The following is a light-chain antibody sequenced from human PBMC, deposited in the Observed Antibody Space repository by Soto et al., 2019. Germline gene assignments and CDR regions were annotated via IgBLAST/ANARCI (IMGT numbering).Light chain of an antibody. CDR1: SSDVGGYNY. Sequence: QSVLTQPASVSGSPGQSITISCTGTSSDVGGYNYVSWYQQHPGKAPKLMIYDVSNRPSGVSNRFSGSKSGNTASLTISGLQAEDEADYYCSSYTSSSTLVFGTGTKVTFL. V-gene: IGLV2-14*01. CDR2: DVS. J-gene: IGLJ1*01. CDR3: SSYTSSSTLV.